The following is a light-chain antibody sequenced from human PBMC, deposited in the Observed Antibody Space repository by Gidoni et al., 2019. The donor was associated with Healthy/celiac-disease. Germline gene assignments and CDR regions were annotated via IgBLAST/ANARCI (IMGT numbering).Light chain of an antibody. V-gene: IGKV3-15*01. CDR3: QQYNNWPPEWT. Sequence: EIVMTQSPATLSVSPGERATLACRASQSVSSNFAWYQQKPGQAPRLLIYGASTRATGIPARFSGSGSGTEFTLTISSLQSEDFAVYYCQQYNNWPPEWTFGQXTKVEIK. CDR2: GAS. CDR1: QSVSSN. J-gene: IGKJ1*01.